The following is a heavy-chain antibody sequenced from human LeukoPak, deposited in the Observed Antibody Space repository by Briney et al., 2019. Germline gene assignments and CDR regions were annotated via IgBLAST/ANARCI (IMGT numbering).Heavy chain of an antibody. Sequence: SVKVSCKASGGTFSSYAISWVRQAPGQGLEWMGGIIPIFGTANYAQKFQGRVTITADESTSTAYMELSSLRSEDTAVYYCARERQYCSSTSCQYCFDYWGQGTLVTVSS. CDR1: GGTFSSYA. J-gene: IGHJ4*02. CDR3: ARERQYCSSTSCQYCFDY. CDR2: IIPIFGTA. D-gene: IGHD2-2*01. V-gene: IGHV1-69*13.